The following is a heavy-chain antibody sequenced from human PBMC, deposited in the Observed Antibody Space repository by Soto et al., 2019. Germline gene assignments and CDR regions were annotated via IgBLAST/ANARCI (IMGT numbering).Heavy chain of an antibody. CDR3: ARDPWAADY. J-gene: IGHJ4*02. D-gene: IGHD3-16*01. V-gene: IGHV3-66*01. CDR1: GFTFSSYS. Sequence: GGSLRLSCAASGFTFSSYSMNWVRQAPGKGLEWVSVIYSGGSTFYADSVRGRFTISRDNSKNTVNLQMNSLRAEDTAVYYCARDPWAADYWGQGTLVTVSS. CDR2: IYSGGST.